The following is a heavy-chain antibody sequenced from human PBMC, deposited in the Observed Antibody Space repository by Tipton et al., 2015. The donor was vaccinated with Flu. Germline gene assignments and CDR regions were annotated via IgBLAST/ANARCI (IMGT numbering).Heavy chain of an antibody. J-gene: IGHJ3*02. Sequence: TLFLTCTVSGGSITTYYWSWIRQSPGKGLEWIGYIYDSGSTNYNPSLKSRVTISVDTSKNQFSLKLTSVTAADTAVYYCARREYDILTGSRAFDIWGQGTMVTVSP. D-gene: IGHD3-9*01. CDR2: IYDSGST. V-gene: IGHV4-59*08. CDR3: ARREYDILTGSRAFDI. CDR1: GGSITTYY.